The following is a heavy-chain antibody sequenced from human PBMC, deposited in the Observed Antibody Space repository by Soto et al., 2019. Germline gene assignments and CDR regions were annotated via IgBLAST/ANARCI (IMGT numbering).Heavy chain of an antibody. CDR2: IYHSGST. CDR1: GGSISSSNW. CDR3: ARDMGGYYYDSSGYYRPNWFDP. Sequence: PSETLSLTCAVSGGSISSSNWWSWVRQPPGKGLEWIGEIYHSGSTNYNPSLKSRVTISVDKSKNQFSLKLRSVTAADTAVYYCARDMGGYYYDSSGYYRPNWFDPWGQGTLVTVSS. V-gene: IGHV4-4*02. D-gene: IGHD3-22*01. J-gene: IGHJ5*02.